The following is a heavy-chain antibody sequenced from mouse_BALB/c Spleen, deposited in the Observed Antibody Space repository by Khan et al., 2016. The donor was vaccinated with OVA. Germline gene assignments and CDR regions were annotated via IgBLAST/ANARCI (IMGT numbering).Heavy chain of an antibody. D-gene: IGHD1-1*01. CDR1: GYSITSGYA. J-gene: IGHJ2*01. V-gene: IGHV3-2*02. CDR3: ARGNYYGYYFDY. Sequence: EVKLLESGPDLVKPSQSLSLTCTVTGYSITSGYAWNWIRQFPGNKLEWMGYLSYSGGTSYNPSLKSRISITRDTSKNQFFLQLNSVTTEDTATYYCARGNYYGYYFDYWGQGTTLTVSS. CDR2: LSYSGGT.